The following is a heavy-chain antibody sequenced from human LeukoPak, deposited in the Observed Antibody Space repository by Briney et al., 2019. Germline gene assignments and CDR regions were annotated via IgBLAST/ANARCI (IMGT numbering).Heavy chain of an antibody. CDR3: AREFSYGEWPYYYYYYYMDV. J-gene: IGHJ6*03. D-gene: IGHD3-10*01. V-gene: IGHV1-2*02. CDR1: GYTFTGYY. Sequence: GASVKVSCKASGYTFTGYYMHWVRQAPGQGLEWMGWINPNSGGTNYAQKFQGRVTMTRDTSISTAYMELSRLRSDDTALYYCAREFSYGEWPYYYYYYYMDVWGKGTTVTVSS. CDR2: INPNSGGT.